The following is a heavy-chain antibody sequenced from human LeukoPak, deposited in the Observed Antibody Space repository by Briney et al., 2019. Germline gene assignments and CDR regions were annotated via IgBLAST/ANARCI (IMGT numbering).Heavy chain of an antibody. Sequence: SETLSLTCAVYGGSFSGYYWSWIRQPPGKGLEWIGEINHSGSTNYNPSLKSRVTISVDTSKNQFSLKLSSVTAADTAVYYCARVLRFYYYYYMDVWGKGTTVTVSS. J-gene: IGHJ6*03. CDR1: GGSFSGYY. D-gene: IGHD3-16*01. CDR3: ARVLRFYYYYYMDV. CDR2: INHSGST. V-gene: IGHV4-34*01.